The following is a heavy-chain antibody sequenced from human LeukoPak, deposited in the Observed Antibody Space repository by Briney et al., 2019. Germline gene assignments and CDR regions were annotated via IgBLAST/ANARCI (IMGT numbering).Heavy chain of an antibody. CDR1: GFTFTCCW. V-gene: IGHV3-7*01. CDR3: ARVPGRTRYFDS. CDR2: IKQDGREK. J-gene: IGHJ4*02. Sequence: GGSLRLSCAASGFTFTCCWMSWVRQTPGKGLEWVASIKQDGREKFYADSVQGRLTISRDNAKNSLYLQVNSLRAEDTAVYYCARVPGRTRYFDSWGQGILVTVSS. D-gene: IGHD1-26*01.